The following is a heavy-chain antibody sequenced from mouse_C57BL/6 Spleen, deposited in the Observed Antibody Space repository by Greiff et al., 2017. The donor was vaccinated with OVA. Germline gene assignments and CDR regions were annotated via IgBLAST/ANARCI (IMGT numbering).Heavy chain of an antibody. V-gene: IGHV1-52*01. D-gene: IGHD2-4*01. Sequence: QVQLQQPGAELVRPGSSVKLSCKASGYTFTSYWMHWVKQRPIQGLEWIGNIDPSDSETHYNQKFKDKATLTVDKSSSTAYMQLSSLTSEDSAVYYCARVYYDYDGWFGYGGQGTRVTVYA. CDR3: ARVYYDYDGWFGY. CDR2: IDPSDSET. J-gene: IGHJ3*01. CDR1: GYTFTSYW.